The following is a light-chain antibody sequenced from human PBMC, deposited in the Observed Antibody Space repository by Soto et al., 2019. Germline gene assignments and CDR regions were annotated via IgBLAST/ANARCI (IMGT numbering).Light chain of an antibody. V-gene: IGLV1-40*01. CDR1: SSNIGAGYD. Sequence: QSVLTQPPSVSGAPGQRVTISCTGSSSNIGAGYDVHWYQQRPGTAPKLLIFGNINRPSGVPDRFSGSKSGTSASLAITGLQAEDECDYYCQSYDRTLSARYVFGTGTKVGVL. CDR2: GNI. J-gene: IGLJ1*01. CDR3: QSYDRTLSARYV.